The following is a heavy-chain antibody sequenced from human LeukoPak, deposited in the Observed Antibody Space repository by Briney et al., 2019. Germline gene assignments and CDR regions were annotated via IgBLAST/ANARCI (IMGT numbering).Heavy chain of an antibody. D-gene: IGHD6-13*01. CDR3: AKDIGSSSWFFDY. CDR1: GFTFDDYA. V-gene: IGHV3-43*02. Sequence: GGSLRLSCAASGFTFDDYAMHWVRQAPGKGLEWVSLISGDGGSTYYADPVKGRFPISRDNSKNSLYLQMNSLRTEDTALYYCAKDIGSSSWFFDYWGQGTLVTVSS. J-gene: IGHJ4*02. CDR2: ISGDGGST.